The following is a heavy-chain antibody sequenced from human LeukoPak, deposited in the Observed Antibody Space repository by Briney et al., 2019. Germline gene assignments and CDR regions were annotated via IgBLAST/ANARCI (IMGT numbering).Heavy chain of an antibody. CDR2: FDPEDGET. CDR1: GYTLTELS. J-gene: IGHJ4*02. CDR3: ATLDDYDSSGYPPG. V-gene: IGHV1-24*01. Sequence: ASVKVSCKVSGYTLTELSMHWVRQAPGRRLEWMGGFDPEDGETIYAQKFQGRVTMTEDTSTDTAYMELSSLRSEDTAVYYCATLDDYDSSGYPPGWGQGTLVTVSS. D-gene: IGHD3-22*01.